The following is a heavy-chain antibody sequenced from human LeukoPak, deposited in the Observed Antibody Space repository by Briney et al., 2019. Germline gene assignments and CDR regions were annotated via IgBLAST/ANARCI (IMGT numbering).Heavy chain of an antibody. V-gene: IGHV4-4*07. Sequence: SETLSLTCTVSGGSISSCYWSWIRQPAGKGLEWIGRIYTSGSTNYNPSLKSRVTMSVDTSKNQFSLKLSSVTAADTAVYYCARDSRIAAAGTLVWFDPWGQGTLVTVSS. J-gene: IGHJ5*02. CDR3: ARDSRIAAAGTLVWFDP. CDR1: GGSISSCY. CDR2: IYTSGST. D-gene: IGHD6-13*01.